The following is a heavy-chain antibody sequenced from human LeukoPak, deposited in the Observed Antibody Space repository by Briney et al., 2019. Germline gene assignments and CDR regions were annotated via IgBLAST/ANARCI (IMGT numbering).Heavy chain of an antibody. CDR2: ISAYNGNT. Sequence: GASVKVSCKASGYTFTSYGISWVRQAPGQGLEWMGWISAYNGNTNYAQKFQGRVTITADESTSTAYMELSSLRSEDTAVYYCARDSPRSPVPWGQGTLVTVSS. CDR3: ARDSPRSPVP. CDR1: GYTFTSYG. J-gene: IGHJ5*02. D-gene: IGHD3-10*01. V-gene: IGHV1-18*01.